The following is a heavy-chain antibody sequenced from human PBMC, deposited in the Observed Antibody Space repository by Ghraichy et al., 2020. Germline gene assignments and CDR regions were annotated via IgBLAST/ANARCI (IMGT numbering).Heavy chain of an antibody. CDR3: AARSGCYWVFFDY. Sequence: ESLNISCKGSGNTLSNYWIGWVRQMPGKGLEWMGIIYLGDSDTKYSPSFQGQVTISADKSISTAYLQWSTLKASDTAMYYCAARSGCYWVFFDYWGQGTLVIVAS. CDR1: GNTLSNYW. V-gene: IGHV5-51*01. J-gene: IGHJ4*02. D-gene: IGHD1-26*01. CDR2: IYLGDSDT.